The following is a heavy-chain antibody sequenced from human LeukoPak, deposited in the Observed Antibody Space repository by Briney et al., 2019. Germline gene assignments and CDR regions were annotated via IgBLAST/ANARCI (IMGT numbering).Heavy chain of an antibody. CDR1: GFTFSSYG. V-gene: IGHV3-23*01. CDR3: ARDMGLPSLDY. Sequence: GGSLRLSCAASGFTFSSYGMSWVRQAPGKGLEWVSAISGSGGSTYYADSVKGRFTISRDNAKNSLYLQMNSLRAEDTAVYYCARDMGLPSLDYWGQGTLVTVSS. D-gene: IGHD1-26*01. CDR2: ISGSGGST. J-gene: IGHJ4*02.